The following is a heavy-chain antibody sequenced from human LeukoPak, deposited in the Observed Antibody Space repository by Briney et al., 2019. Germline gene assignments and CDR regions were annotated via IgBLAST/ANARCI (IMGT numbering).Heavy chain of an antibody. Sequence: ASVKVSCEASGYTFTSYGISWVRQAPGQGLEWMGWISAYNGNTNYAQKLQGRVTMTTDTSTSTAYMELRSLRSDDTAVYYCAREEGVRQQLEPLDYWGQGTLVTVSS. J-gene: IGHJ4*02. D-gene: IGHD6-13*01. V-gene: IGHV1-18*01. CDR3: AREEGVRQQLEPLDY. CDR1: GYTFTSYG. CDR2: ISAYNGNT.